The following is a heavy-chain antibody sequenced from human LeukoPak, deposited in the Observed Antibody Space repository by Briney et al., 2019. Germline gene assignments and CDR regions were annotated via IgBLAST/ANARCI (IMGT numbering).Heavy chain of an antibody. CDR3: ARDLHYAFDI. Sequence: GGSLRLSCAASGFTFSSYSMNWVRQAPGKGLEWVSYVGAVGSSTISYADSVMGRFTISRDNAKNSVFLQMNSLRAEDTAVYYCARDLHYAFDIWGQGTMVTVSS. V-gene: IGHV3-48*01. J-gene: IGHJ3*02. CDR1: GFTFSSYS. CDR2: VGAVGSSTI.